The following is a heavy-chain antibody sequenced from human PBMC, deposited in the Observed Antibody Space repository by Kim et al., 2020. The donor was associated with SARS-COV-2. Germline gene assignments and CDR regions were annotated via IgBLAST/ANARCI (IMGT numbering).Heavy chain of an antibody. D-gene: IGHD3-3*01. CDR3: ASLWSGYPMGWFDP. Sequence: PALTSRVTISAETSKNQFSLKLSSVTAADTAVYYCASLWSGYPMGWFDPWGQGTLVTVSS. J-gene: IGHJ5*02. V-gene: IGHV4-39*01.